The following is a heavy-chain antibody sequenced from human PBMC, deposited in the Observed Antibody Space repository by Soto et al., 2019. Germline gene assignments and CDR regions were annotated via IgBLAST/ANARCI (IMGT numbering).Heavy chain of an antibody. CDR3: VKERGPFNDFDI. CDR2: IWSDGNHK. V-gene: IGHV3-33*06. CDR1: GFAFTNYG. J-gene: IGHJ3*02. Sequence: PGGSLRLSCAASGFAFTNYGMHWVRQAPGKGLEWVAVIWSDGNHKYYADSVKGRFTISRDNFKNTLSLQMDSLRAEDTAVYYCVKERGPFNDFDIWGQGTMVTVSS.